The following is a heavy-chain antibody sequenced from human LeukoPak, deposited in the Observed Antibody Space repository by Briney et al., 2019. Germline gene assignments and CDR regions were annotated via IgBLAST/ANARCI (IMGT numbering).Heavy chain of an antibody. CDR3: AKDSLGYCSGGSCYSDY. J-gene: IGHJ4*02. V-gene: IGHV3-23*01. CDR2: ISGSGGST. Sequence: GGSLRLSCAASGFTFSSYAMSWVRQAPGKGLKWVSAISGSGGSTYYADSVKGRFTISRDNSKNTLYLQMNSLRAEDTAVYYCAKDSLGYCSGGSCYSDYWGQGTLVTVSS. D-gene: IGHD2-15*01. CDR1: GFTFSSYA.